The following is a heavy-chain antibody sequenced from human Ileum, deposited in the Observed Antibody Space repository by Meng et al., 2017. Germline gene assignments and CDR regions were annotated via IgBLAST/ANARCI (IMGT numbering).Heavy chain of an antibody. J-gene: IGHJ4*02. CDR1: GFTFSNFA. CDR3: VGEVGPRDFDN. D-gene: IGHD1-26*01. Sequence: VEAWGGVVMPGRSLRLFFAASGFTFSNFAMHWVRQAPGKGLEWVAVISSDGSKEDHADSVKGRFTISRDNSKNTLYLQMSSLRVEDTAVYYCVGEVGPRDFDNWGQGILVTVSS. V-gene: IGHV3-30*04. CDR2: ISSDGSKE.